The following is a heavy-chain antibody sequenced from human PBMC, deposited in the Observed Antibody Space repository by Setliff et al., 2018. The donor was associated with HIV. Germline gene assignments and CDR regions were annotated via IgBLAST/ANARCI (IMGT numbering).Heavy chain of an antibody. CDR2: IYPDDSDT. J-gene: IGHJ4*02. CDR1: GYSFTSYW. V-gene: IGHV5-51*01. D-gene: IGHD3-22*01. CDR3: ARRYSEDSGYGPRYFDY. Sequence: GESLKISCKGSGYSFTSYWIGWVRQVPGKGLEWMGVIYPDDSDTRYRPSFEGQVTMSADKSITTAYLQWSSLKASDTAMYYCARRYSEDSGYGPRYFDYWGQGTLVTVSS.